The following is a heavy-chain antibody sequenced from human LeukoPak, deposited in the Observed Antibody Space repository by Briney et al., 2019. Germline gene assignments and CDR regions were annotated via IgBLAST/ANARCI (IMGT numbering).Heavy chain of an antibody. CDR1: GFTISGFW. J-gene: IGHJ4*01. D-gene: IGHD1-1*01. CDR2: MNSAGTTI. Sequence: GGSLRLSCAASGFTISGFWMHWVRHVPGGGLGWVARMNSAGTTINYADSVKGRFTISRDNVRNTLHLQMNNLSLEDTAVYFCIREVQVRASASLGLWGRGTLVTVS. CDR3: IREVQVRASASLGL. V-gene: IGHV3-74*01.